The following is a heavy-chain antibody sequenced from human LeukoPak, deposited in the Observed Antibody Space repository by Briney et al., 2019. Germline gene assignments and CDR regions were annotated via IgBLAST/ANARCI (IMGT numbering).Heavy chain of an antibody. CDR3: ARPGDVVTAIGGYYYYMDV. CDR2: INPNSGGT. D-gene: IGHD2-21*02. J-gene: IGHJ6*03. CDR1: GYTFTGYY. Sequence: GASVKVSCKASGYTFTGYYMHWMRQAPGQGLEWMGRINPNSGGTNYAQKFQGRVTMTRDTSISTAYMELSRLRSDDTAVYYCARPGDVVTAIGGYYYYMDVWGKGTTVTVSS. V-gene: IGHV1-2*06.